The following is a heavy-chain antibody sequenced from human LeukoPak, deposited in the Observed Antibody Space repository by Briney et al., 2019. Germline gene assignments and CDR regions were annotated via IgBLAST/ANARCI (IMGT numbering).Heavy chain of an antibody. V-gene: IGHV3-21*01. J-gene: IGHJ4*02. Sequence: GGSLRLSCAVSGFTFSSYSMNWVRQAPGKGLEWVSSISSSSSYIYYADSVKGRFTISRDNAKNSLYLQMNSLRAEDTAVYYCARDRTSYYYGSGSYSRGLPFDYWGQGTLVTVSS. CDR2: ISSSSSYI. CDR3: ARDRTSYYYGSGSYSRGLPFDY. D-gene: IGHD3-10*01. CDR1: GFTFSSYS.